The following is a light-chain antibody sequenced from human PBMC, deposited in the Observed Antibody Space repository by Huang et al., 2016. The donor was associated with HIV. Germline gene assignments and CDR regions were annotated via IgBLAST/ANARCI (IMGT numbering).Light chain of an antibody. CDR2: GAF. J-gene: IGKJ1*01. CDR1: QSVASN. CDR3: QQYNKWPPWT. V-gene: IGKV3-15*01. Sequence: EIVMTQSPATLSVSPGERATLSCRASQSVASNLAWYQQRPGQAPRLLIYGAFTRATCIPARFSGSGSGTEFTLTISGLQSEDFAVYYCQQYNKWPPWTFGQGTKVEIK.